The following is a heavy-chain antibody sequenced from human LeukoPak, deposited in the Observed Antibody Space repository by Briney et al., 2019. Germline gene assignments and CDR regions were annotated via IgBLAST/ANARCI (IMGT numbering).Heavy chain of an antibody. V-gene: IGHV3-21*04. Sequence: GGSLRLSCAASGFNFGGYSMNWVRQAPGKGLEWVSSISSSSTYIYYADSVKGRFTISRDNAKNSLYLQMNSLRAEDTAVYYCAKGSSSWYYFDYWGQGTLVTVSS. CDR3: AKGSSSWYYFDY. D-gene: IGHD6-13*01. CDR2: ISSSSTYI. J-gene: IGHJ4*02. CDR1: GFNFGGYS.